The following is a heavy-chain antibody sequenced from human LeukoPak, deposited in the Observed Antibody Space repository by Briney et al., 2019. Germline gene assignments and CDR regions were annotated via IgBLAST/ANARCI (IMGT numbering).Heavy chain of an antibody. J-gene: IGHJ6*02. Sequence: ASVKVSCKASGYTFTSYGISWVRQAPGQGLEWMGRISAYNGNTNYAQKLQGRVTMTTDTSTSTAYMELRSLRSDDTAVYYCARENPPGYCSSTSCYVDYYYGMDVWGQGTTVTVSS. CDR2: ISAYNGNT. D-gene: IGHD2-2*01. CDR3: ARENPPGYCSSTSCYVDYYYGMDV. V-gene: IGHV1-18*01. CDR1: GYTFTSYG.